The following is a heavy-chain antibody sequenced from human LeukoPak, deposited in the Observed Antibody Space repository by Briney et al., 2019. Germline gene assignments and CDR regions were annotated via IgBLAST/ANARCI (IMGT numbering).Heavy chain of an antibody. CDR2: IYASGKT. CDR3: ARKIAVAFDWFDP. J-gene: IGHJ5*02. V-gene: IGHV4-61*02. CDR1: GASISSAYYY. Sequence: SQTLSLTCTVSGASISSAYYYWSWIRQSAGKELEWIGRIYASGKTNYNPSLKSRVTISIDTSKNQFSLKLSSVTAADTAVYYCARKIAVAFDWFDPWGQGTLVTVSS. D-gene: IGHD6-19*01.